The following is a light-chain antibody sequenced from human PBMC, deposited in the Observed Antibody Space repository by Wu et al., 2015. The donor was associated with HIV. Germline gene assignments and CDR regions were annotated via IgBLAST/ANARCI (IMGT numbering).Light chain of an antibody. J-gene: IGKJ3*01. V-gene: IGKV3-20*01. CDR1: QSVSSSS. CDR2: GAS. Sequence: EIVLTQSPGTLSLSPGQRVTLSCRASQSVSSSSLAWYQQRPGQAPRLLIYGASNRATGIPDRFSGSGSETDFTLTISRLEPEDFAVYYCQQYGRSLAFGPGTKVDIK. CDR3: QQYGRSLA.